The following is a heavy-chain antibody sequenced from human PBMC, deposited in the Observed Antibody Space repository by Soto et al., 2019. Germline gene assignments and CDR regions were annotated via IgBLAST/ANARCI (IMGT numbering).Heavy chain of an antibody. CDR2: ISGSGGST. J-gene: IGHJ3*02. CDR3: AREGSSRGGAFDI. CDR1: GFTFSSYA. D-gene: IGHD6-13*01. Sequence: EVQLLESGGGLVQPGGSLRLSCAASGFTFSSYAMSWVRQAPGKGLEWVSAISGSGGSTYYADSVKGRFTISRDNSKSTLYQQMNSLRAEDTAVYYCAREGSSRGGAFDIWGQGTMVTVSS. V-gene: IGHV3-23*01.